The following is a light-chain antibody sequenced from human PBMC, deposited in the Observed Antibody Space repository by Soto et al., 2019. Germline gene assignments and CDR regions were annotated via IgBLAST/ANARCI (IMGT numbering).Light chain of an antibody. Sequence: EIVMTQSPATLSVSPGERATLSCRASQSVRSNLVWYQQKVGQAPRLLIYGASTRATGIPARFSGSGSGTEFTLPISSLQSEDFAVYYCQQYDNWVTFGPVTKVEIK. CDR1: QSVRSN. J-gene: IGKJ3*01. CDR2: GAS. CDR3: QQYDNWVT. V-gene: IGKV3-15*01.